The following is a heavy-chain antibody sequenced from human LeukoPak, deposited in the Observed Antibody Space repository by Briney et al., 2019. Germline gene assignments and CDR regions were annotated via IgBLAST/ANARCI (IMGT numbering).Heavy chain of an antibody. CDR2: ISAYNANT. J-gene: IGHJ4*02. CDR3: ARARGSSGWYMYFDY. D-gene: IGHD6-19*01. CDR1: GYTFTSYG. Sequence: GASVKVSCKASGYTFTSYGISWVRQAPGQRREGMGWISAYNANTNYTQNLQGRVTMTTDTSTSTAYMELRSLRSDDTAVYYCARARGSSGWYMYFDYWGQGTLVTVSS. V-gene: IGHV1-18*01.